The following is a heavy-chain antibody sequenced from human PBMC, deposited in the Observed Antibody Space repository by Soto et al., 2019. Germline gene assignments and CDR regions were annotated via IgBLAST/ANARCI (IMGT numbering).Heavy chain of an antibody. V-gene: IGHV3-23*01. Sequence: EVQLLESGGGLVQPGGSLRLSCAASGFTFSSYAMSWVRQAPGKGLEWVSAISGSGGTTYYAVSVKGRFTFSRDNSKNTLELQIDSLRAEDKAVYYCAKTANCWFGVVDIWGQWTMVTVSS. D-gene: IGHD3-10*01. CDR1: GFTFSSYA. CDR2: ISGSGGTT. J-gene: IGHJ3*02. CDR3: AKTANCWFGVVDI.